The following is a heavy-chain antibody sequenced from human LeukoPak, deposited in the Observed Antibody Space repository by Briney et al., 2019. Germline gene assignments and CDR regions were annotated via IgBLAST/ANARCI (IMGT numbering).Heavy chain of an antibody. D-gene: IGHD2-15*01. CDR2: IRSKAYGGTT. CDR1: GFTFGDYA. V-gene: IGHV3-49*04. Sequence: GGSLRLSCIASGFTFGDYAMSWVRQAPGKGLEWVGFIRSKAYGGTTEYAASVKGRFTISRDDSKSIAYLQMNSLKTEDTAVYYCTRDVAYCSGGSCYLDYFDYWGQGTLVTVSS. CDR3: TRDVAYCSGGSCYLDYFDY. J-gene: IGHJ4*02.